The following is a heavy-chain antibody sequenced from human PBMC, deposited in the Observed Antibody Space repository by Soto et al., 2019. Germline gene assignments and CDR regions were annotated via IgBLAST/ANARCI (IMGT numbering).Heavy chain of an antibody. CDR1: GDSVGSPSYY. CDR2: IYYSGST. J-gene: IGHJ5*02. V-gene: IGHV4-39*01. D-gene: IGHD2-15*01. CDR3: ARQIGRGWFGP. Sequence: PSETLSLTCPVSGDSVGSPSYYWGWIRQPPGEGLEWIGSIYYSGSTYVKPSLRSRVTISVVVSKSQFSLKLFSVTAADTAVYFCARQIGRGWFGPWGQGILVTVSS.